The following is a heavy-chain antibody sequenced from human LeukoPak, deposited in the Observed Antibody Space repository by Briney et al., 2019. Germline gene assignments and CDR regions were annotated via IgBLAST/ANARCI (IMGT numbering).Heavy chain of an antibody. D-gene: IGHD6-19*01. J-gene: IGHJ4*02. CDR3: ARRTRIAVAGVFDY. Sequence: SETLSLTCTVSGGSISSYYWSWIRQPPGKGLEWLGYIYYSGSTNYNPSLKSRVTISVDTSKNQFSLKLSSVTAADTAVYYCARRTRIAVAGVFDYWGQGTLVTVSS. V-gene: IGHV4-59*01. CDR1: GGSISSYY. CDR2: IYYSGST.